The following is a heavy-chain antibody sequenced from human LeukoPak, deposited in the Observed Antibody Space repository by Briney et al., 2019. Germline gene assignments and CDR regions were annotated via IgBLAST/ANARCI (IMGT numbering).Heavy chain of an antibody. CDR1: GLSLNTRGVG. Sequence: SGPTLVNPTQTLTLTCTFSGLSLNTRGVGVGWIRQPPGRALEWLALIYWDDDRRYSPSLKSRLTITKDTSKNQVVLTMTNMDPVDTATYFCAHRKNYYDSSVLDNWGQGTLVTVSS. J-gene: IGHJ4*02. V-gene: IGHV2-5*02. D-gene: IGHD3-22*01. CDR2: IYWDDDR. CDR3: AHRKNYYDSSVLDN.